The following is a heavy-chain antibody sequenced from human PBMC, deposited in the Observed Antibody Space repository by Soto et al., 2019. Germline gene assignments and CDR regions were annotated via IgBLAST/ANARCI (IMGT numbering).Heavy chain of an antibody. V-gene: IGHV3-23*01. Sequence: EVQLLESGGGLVQPGGSLRFACAASGFTFNNYAMNWVRQAPGRGLECVFIISPNGDSTYYAYSVKGRFTISRDNSQNTVFLQMNSLRAEDTAIYFCAKVRLTDYLRYAPHLWGQGTLVTVSS. CDR3: AKVRLTDYLRYAPHL. CDR2: ISPNGDST. J-gene: IGHJ3*01. CDR1: GFTFNNYA. D-gene: IGHD2-8*01.